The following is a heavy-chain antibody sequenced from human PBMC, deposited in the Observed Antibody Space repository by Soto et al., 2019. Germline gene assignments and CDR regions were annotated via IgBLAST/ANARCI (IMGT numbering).Heavy chain of an antibody. D-gene: IGHD6-13*01. J-gene: IGHJ4*02. CDR3: ARDIGVYSSSWYPSPYYFDY. V-gene: IGHV3-21*01. CDR2: ISSSSSYI. Sequence: GSLRLSCAASGFTFSSYSMNWVRQAPGRGLEWVSSISSSSSYIYYADSVKGRFTISRDNAKNSRYLQMNSLRAEDTAVYYCARDIGVYSSSWYPSPYYFDYWGQGTLVTVSS. CDR1: GFTFSSYS.